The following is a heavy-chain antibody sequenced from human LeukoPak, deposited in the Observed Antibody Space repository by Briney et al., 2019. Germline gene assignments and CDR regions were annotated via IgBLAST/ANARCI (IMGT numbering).Heavy chain of an antibody. V-gene: IGHV3-30*03. D-gene: IGHD3-22*01. CDR2: ISHDGSNK. Sequence: GGSLRLSCAASGFPFSNYGMHWVRQAPGKGPAWVAVISHDGSNKHYEDSVKGRFTISRDNSKNTLYLQMNSLRVEDTAVYYCARGFDYYDSTGSGYWGQGTLVTVSS. CDR1: GFPFSNYG. J-gene: IGHJ4*02. CDR3: ARGFDYYDSTGSGY.